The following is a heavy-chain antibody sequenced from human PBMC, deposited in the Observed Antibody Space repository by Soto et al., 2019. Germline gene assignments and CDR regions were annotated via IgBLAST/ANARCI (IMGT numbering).Heavy chain of an antibody. D-gene: IGHD3-22*01. CDR2: ISPNSGGT. CDR3: DSSGPTNYFDY. J-gene: IGHJ4*02. CDR1: GYTFTAYY. Sequence: ASVKVSCKASGYTFTAYYIHWVRQAPGHGLEWMGFISPNSGGTQFAPKFQGLVTMTGDTSLSTVYMDLSRLRSDDTAVYYYDSSGPTNYFDYWGQGTLVTVSS. V-gene: IGHV1-2*04.